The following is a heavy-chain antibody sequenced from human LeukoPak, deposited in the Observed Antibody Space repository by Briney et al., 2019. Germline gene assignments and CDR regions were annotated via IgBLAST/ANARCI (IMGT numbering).Heavy chain of an antibody. V-gene: IGHV3-21*06. Sequence: GGSLRLSCAASGFTFRSYAMNWVRQAPGKGLERVSSISGSSTDIYYVDSVKGRFTISRDNAKNSVFLQINNLRAEDTAIYYCARRGYHDSSGYDYWGQGTLVTVSS. CDR2: ISGSSTDI. CDR3: ARRGYHDSSGYDY. CDR1: GFTFRSYA. J-gene: IGHJ4*02. D-gene: IGHD3-22*01.